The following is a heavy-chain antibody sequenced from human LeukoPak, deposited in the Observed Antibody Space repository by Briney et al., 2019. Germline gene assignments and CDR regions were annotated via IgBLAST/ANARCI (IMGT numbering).Heavy chain of an antibody. Sequence: GGSLRLSCAASGFTFSSYWMSWVRQAPGKGLEWVANIKQDGSEKYYVDSVKGRFTISRDNAKNSLYLQMNSLRAEGTAVYYCARKGSGVLLWFGELLLGAFDIWGQGTMVTVSS. CDR2: IKQDGSEK. D-gene: IGHD3-10*01. V-gene: IGHV3-7*01. CDR1: GFTFSSYW. J-gene: IGHJ3*02. CDR3: ARKGSGVLLWFGELLLGAFDI.